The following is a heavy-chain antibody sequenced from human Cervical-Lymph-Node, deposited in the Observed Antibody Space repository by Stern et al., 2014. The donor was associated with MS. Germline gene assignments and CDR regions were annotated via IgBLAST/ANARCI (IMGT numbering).Heavy chain of an antibody. Sequence: VQLVQSGAEVKKPGASVKVSCKASGYTFTIFEINWVRQATGQGLEWMGRMNPNSGNTAYAQKFQGRVTMTMNTSIATAYLELSSLKSEDTAVYARGREVYMVTDTFDFWGQGTLITVSS. J-gene: IGHJ4*02. CDR3: GREVYMVTDTFDF. CDR1: GYTFTIFE. CDR2: MNPNSGNT. V-gene: IGHV1-8*01. D-gene: IGHD2-21*02.